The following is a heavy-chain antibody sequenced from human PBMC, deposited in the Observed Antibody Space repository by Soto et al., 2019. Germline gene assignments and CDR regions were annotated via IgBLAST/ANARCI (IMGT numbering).Heavy chain of an antibody. D-gene: IGHD6-13*01. V-gene: IGHV3-30*18. CDR1: GFTFRSFG. J-gene: IGHJ6*02. CDR3: AKNVGQPLVLNYGMDA. Sequence: QVQLVESGGGVIQPGTSLSLSCGSSGFTFRSFGMYWLRQAPGKGLAWVAVVSYDGNHKYYADSVKGRFTVSRDNAKNILYLQMNSMRGENTAVYFCAKNVGQPLVLNYGMDAWGQGTTVTVSS. CDR2: VSYDGNHK.